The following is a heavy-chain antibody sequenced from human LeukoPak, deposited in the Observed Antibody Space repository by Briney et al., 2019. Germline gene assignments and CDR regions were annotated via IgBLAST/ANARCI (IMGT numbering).Heavy chain of an antibody. CDR2: ISSSSSTI. CDR1: GFTFSSYS. D-gene: IGHD3-10*01. CDR3: ARVGYYGSGSYGSFDL. J-gene: IGHJ2*01. Sequence: PGGSLRLSCAASGFTFSSYSMNWVRQAPGKGLEWVSYISSSSSTIYYADSVKGRFTISRDNAKNSLYLQMNSLRAEDTAVYYCARVGYYGSGSYGSFDLWGRGTLVTVSS. V-gene: IGHV3-48*01.